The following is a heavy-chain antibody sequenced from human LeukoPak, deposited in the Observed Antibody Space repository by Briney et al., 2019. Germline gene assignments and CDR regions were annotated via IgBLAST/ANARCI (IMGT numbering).Heavy chain of an antibody. J-gene: IGHJ4*02. CDR2: INPDDSEK. Sequence: PGGALRLSCAASGFAFSNCWMNWVRQAPGKGLEWVAKINPDDSEKYDVDSVKGRFTISRDNDRNSLFLQMNSLRAEDTAVYYCARHVPFIESSSYYFDYWGQGTLVSVSS. CDR1: GFAFSNCW. D-gene: IGHD6-6*01. CDR3: ARHVPFIESSSYYFDY. V-gene: IGHV3-7*01.